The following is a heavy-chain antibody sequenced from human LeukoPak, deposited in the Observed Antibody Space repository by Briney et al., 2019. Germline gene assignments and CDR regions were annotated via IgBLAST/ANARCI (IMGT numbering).Heavy chain of an antibody. CDR1: GLTFSNYW. D-gene: IGHD1-1*01. CDR3: ARDYWRSIDH. Sequence: GGSLRLSCVVSGLTFSNYWMIWFRQAPGKGLESVAIVNEDGSAKYYLDSVKGRFTISRDNARNSLYLEVNSLRAEDTAVYYCARDYWRSIDHWGQGTLVTVSS. J-gene: IGHJ4*02. V-gene: IGHV3-7*01. CDR2: VNEDGSAK.